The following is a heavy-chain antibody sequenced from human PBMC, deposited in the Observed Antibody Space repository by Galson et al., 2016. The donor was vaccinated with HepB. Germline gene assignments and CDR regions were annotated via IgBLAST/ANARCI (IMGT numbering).Heavy chain of an antibody. D-gene: IGHD2-21*01. Sequence: SLRLSCAASGFTFSSCAMTWVRQSPGKGLEWVSTISSSGDLTFYAGSVKGRFTISRVDSYSTVYLQMTGLRADDTALYYCARHCQIGLWYFDLWGRGTLVIVSS. V-gene: IGHV3-23*01. J-gene: IGHJ2*01. CDR3: ARHCQIGLWYFDL. CDR2: ISSSGDLT. CDR1: GFTFSSCA.